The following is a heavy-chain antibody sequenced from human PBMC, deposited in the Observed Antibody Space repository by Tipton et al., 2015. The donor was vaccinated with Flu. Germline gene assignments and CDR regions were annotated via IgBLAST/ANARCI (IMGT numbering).Heavy chain of an antibody. J-gene: IGHJ4*02. CDR2: INQDGSEE. D-gene: IGHD6-19*01. CDR1: GFPFSEFW. CDR3: VRTLGGAGAY. V-gene: IGHV3-7*01. Sequence: SLRLSCAASGFPFSEFWMHWVRQAPGKGLEWVAHINQDGSEEAYVESVKGRFTISRDNAKSMVYLQMNSLRAEDSAVYYCVRTLGGAGAYWGRGTLVTVSS.